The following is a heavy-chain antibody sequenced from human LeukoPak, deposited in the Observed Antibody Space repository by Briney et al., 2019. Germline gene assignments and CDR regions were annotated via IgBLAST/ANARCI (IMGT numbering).Heavy chain of an antibody. CDR2: INHSGST. Sequence: SETLSLTCAVYGGSFSGYYWSWIRQPPGKGLEWIGEINHSGSTNYNPSLKSRVTISVDTSKNQFSLKLSSVTAADTAAYYCARQFYSSSWYFDLWGRGTLVTVSS. V-gene: IGHV4-34*01. J-gene: IGHJ2*01. D-gene: IGHD6-13*01. CDR1: GGSFSGYY. CDR3: ARQFYSSSWYFDL.